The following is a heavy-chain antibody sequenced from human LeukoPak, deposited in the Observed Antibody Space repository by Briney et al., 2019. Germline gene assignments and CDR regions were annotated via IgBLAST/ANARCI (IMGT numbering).Heavy chain of an antibody. CDR2: IKEDGTAK. Sequence: GGSLRLSCAASGFTFSSSWMAWVRQAPGKGLEWVGNIKEDGTAKNYVVSVKGRFTISRDNAKNSLYLQMNSLRAEDTAVYYCARRYHSAAGTDYYYYMDVWGKGTTVTVSS. V-gene: IGHV3-7*01. D-gene: IGHD6-13*01. CDR3: ARRYHSAAGTDYYYYMDV. CDR1: GFTFSSSW. J-gene: IGHJ6*03.